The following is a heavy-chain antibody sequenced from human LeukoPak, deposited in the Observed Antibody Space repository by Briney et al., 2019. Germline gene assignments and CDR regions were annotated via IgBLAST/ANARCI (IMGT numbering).Heavy chain of an antibody. D-gene: IGHD2-2*03. CDR3: ARVDIYYYYYMDV. CDR2: IYTTGST. Sequence: SETLSLTCTVSGGSISSGSYYWSWIRQPAGKGLEWIGRIYTTGSTNYNPSLKSRVTISVDTSKNQFSLKLSSVTAADTAGYHCARVDIYYYYYMDVWGKGTTVTISS. J-gene: IGHJ6*03. V-gene: IGHV4-61*02. CDR1: GGSISSGSYY.